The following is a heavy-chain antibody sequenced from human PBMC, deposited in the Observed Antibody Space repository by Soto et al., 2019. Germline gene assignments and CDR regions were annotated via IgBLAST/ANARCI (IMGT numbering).Heavy chain of an antibody. J-gene: IGHJ6*02. V-gene: IGHV1-69*13. D-gene: IGHD4-17*01. CDR1: GGTFSSYA. Sequence: SVKVSCKASGGTFSSYAISWVRQAPGQGLEWMGGIIPIFGTANYAQKFQGRVTITADESTSTAYMELSSLRSEDTAVYYCASSDYGDYQYYYGMDVWGQGTTVTVSS. CDR3: ASSDYGDYQYYYGMDV. CDR2: IIPIFGTA.